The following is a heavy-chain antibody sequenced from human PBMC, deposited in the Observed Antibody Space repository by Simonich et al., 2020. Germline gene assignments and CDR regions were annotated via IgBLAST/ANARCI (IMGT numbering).Heavy chain of an antibody. V-gene: IGHV3-30*04. Sequence: QVQLVESGGGVVQPGRSLRLSCEASGFTFSSYAMHWVRQAPGKGLEWLAVISYYGSNKYYADSVKGRFTISRGNSKNTLYLQMNSLRAEDTAVYYCARRGSGFDYWGQGTLVTVSS. CDR1: GFTFSSYA. CDR2: ISYYGSNK. CDR3: ARRGSGFDY. J-gene: IGHJ4*02. D-gene: IGHD6-19*01.